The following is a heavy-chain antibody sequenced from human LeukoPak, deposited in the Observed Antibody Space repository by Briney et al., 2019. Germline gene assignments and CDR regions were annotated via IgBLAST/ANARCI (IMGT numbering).Heavy chain of an antibody. CDR3: ARSVIVVHYFDY. V-gene: IGHV4-38-2*02. Sequence: SETLSLTCTVSDYSISSGYYWGWIRQPPGKGLEWIGTIYHSGSTYYNPSLKSRVTISVDTSKNQFSLKLSSVTAADTAVYYCARSVIVVHYFDYWGQGTLVTVSS. CDR2: IYHSGST. D-gene: IGHD2/OR15-2a*01. J-gene: IGHJ4*02. CDR1: DYSISSGYY.